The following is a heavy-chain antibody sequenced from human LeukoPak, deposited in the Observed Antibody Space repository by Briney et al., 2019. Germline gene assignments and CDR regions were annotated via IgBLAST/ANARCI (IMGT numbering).Heavy chain of an antibody. J-gene: IGHJ3*02. D-gene: IGHD3-9*01. CDR1: GFTFSSYA. CDR2: ISYDGSNK. CDR3: AKSRRYFDWLGAFDI. V-gene: IGHV3-30*04. Sequence: GRSLRLSCAASGFTFSSYAMHWVRQAPGKGLEWVAVISYDGSNKYYADSVKGRFTISRDNSKNTLYLQMNSLRAEDTAVYYCAKSRRYFDWLGAFDIWGQGTMVTVSS.